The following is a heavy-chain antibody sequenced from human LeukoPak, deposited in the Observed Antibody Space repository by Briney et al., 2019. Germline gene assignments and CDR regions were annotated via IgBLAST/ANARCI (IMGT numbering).Heavy chain of an antibody. V-gene: IGHV4-39*07. CDR1: GGSLSSTTSW. Sequence: PSETLSLTCTVFGGSLSSTTSWWGWIRQPPGKGLEGIVIMFKSGMSYYNPSLKSRVTISVETTNNQVSLKLSSVTAADTAVYYCARGVKPGIAAAGTERGAFDIWGQGTMVTVSS. J-gene: IGHJ3*02. CDR3: ARGVKPGIAAAGTERGAFDI. CDR2: MFKSGMS. D-gene: IGHD6-13*01.